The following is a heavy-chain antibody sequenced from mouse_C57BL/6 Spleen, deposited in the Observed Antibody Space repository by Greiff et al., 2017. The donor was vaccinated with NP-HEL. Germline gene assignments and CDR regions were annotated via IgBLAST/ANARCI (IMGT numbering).Heavy chain of an antibody. CDR2: IDPSDSET. Sequence: VQLQQPGAELVRPGSSVKLSCKASGYTFTSYWMHWVKQRPIQGLEWIGNIDPSDSETHYNQKFKDKATLTVDKSSSTAYMQLSSLTSEDSAVYYCARLGYDYDRYFDVWGTGTTVTVSS. CDR1: GYTFTSYW. D-gene: IGHD2-4*01. J-gene: IGHJ1*03. CDR3: ARLGYDYDRYFDV. V-gene: IGHV1-52*01.